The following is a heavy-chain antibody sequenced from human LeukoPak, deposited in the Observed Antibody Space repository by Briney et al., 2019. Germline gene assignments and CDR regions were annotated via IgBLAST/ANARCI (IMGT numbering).Heavy chain of an antibody. CDR3: ARGDSSSWYYPVFDY. D-gene: IGHD6-13*01. Sequence: GASVKVSCKVSGGSFSSYAIGWVRQAPGQGLEWIGGFIPMSRQTNYAQKFQGRVTITADESTSTAYMELSSLRSEDTAVYYCARGDSSSWYYPVFDYWGQGTLVTVSS. CDR2: FIPMSRQT. J-gene: IGHJ4*02. CDR1: GGSFSSYA. V-gene: IGHV1-69*13.